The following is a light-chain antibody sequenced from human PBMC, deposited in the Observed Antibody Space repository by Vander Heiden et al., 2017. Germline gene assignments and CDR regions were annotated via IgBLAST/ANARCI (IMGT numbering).Light chain of an antibody. J-gene: IGKJ4*01. Sequence: EIVLTQSPATLSLSPGERATISCRTSQSVSSYLAWYQQKPGQAPRLLIYYASNRATGIPARFSGSGYGTDFTLTISSREPEDFAVYYCQQRSNWPPLTFGGGTKVEIK. CDR2: YAS. V-gene: IGKV3-11*01. CDR1: QSVSSY. CDR3: QQRSNWPPLT.